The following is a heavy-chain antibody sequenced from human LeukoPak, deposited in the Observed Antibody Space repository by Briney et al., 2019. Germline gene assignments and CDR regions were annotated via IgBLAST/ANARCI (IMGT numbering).Heavy chain of an antibody. D-gene: IGHD3-22*01. V-gene: IGHV3-23*01. CDR2: ISPSGDRT. J-gene: IGHJ4*02. Sequence: GGSLRLSCAASGFTFSSYAMSWVRQAPGKGLEWVSFISPSGDRTSNADSVEGRFTISRDNTRNMLYLQMNSLRDEDTGVYYCAIMHGYYDGSGFWVQWGQGTLVTVSS. CDR1: GFTFSSYA. CDR3: AIMHGYYDGSGFWVQ.